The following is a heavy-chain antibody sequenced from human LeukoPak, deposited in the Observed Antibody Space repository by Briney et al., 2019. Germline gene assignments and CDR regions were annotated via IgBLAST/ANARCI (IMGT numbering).Heavy chain of an antibody. CDR3: AKDERYPYGMDV. V-gene: IGHV3-30*18. D-gene: IGHD3-9*01. Sequence: GGSLRPSCAASGFTFSSYGMHWVRQAQGQGLEWVAVISYDGSNKYYADSVKGRFTISRNNSKNTLYLQMNSLRAEDTAVYYCAKDERYPYGMDVWGQGTTVTVSS. CDR1: GFTFSSYG. J-gene: IGHJ6*02. CDR2: ISYDGSNK.